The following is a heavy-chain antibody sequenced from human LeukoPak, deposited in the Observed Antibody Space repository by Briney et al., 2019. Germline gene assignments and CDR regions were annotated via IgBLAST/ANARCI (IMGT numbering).Heavy chain of an antibody. CDR3: ASDEREYSSLLDY. D-gene: IGHD6-6*01. CDR1: GGTFSRYA. V-gene: IGHV1-18*01. Sequence: GASVKVSCKASGGTFSRYAISWMRQAPGQGLGLMGWISAYNGNTNYAQKLQGRVTMTTDTSTSTAYMEVRSLRSDDTAVYYCASDEREYSSLLDYWGQGTMVTVSS. CDR2: ISAYNGNT. J-gene: IGHJ4*02.